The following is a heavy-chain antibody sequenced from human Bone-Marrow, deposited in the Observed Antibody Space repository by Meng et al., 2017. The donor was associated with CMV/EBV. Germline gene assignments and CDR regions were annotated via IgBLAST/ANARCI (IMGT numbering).Heavy chain of an antibody. V-gene: IGHV1-58*01. D-gene: IGHD6-13*01. Sequence: SVKVSCKASGFTFTSSAVQWVRQARGQRLEWIGWIVVGSGNTNYAQKFQGRVTITTDESTSTTYMELSSLRSEDTAVYYCARANINSSSWNYYFYGMDVWGQGSTVTVSS. CDR3: ARANINSSSWNYYFYGMDV. J-gene: IGHJ6*02. CDR1: GFTFTSSA. CDR2: IVVGSGNT.